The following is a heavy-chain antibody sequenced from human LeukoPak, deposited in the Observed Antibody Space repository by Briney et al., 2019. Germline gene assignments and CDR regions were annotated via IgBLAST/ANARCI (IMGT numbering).Heavy chain of an antibody. V-gene: IGHV3-53*01. J-gene: IGHJ4*02. D-gene: IGHD3-22*01. CDR2: IYSGGST. Sequence: GGSLRLSCAASGFSVSSNYMSWVRQAPGKGLEWVSVIYSGGSTYYADSVKGRYTISRDNSKNTLYLQMNSLRAEDTAVYYCARVSRGPHPYYYDSSGYMDYWGQGTLVTVSS. CDR1: GFSVSSNY. CDR3: ARVSRGPHPYYYDSSGYMDY.